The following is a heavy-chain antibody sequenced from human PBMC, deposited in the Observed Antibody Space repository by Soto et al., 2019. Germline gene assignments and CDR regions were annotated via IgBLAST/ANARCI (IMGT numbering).Heavy chain of an antibody. Sequence: SETLSLTCTVSGGSISSSSYYWGWIRQPPGKGLEWIGSIYYSGSTYHNPSLKSRVTISVDTSKNQFSLNLSSVTAADTAVYYCARHRNYYYYGMDVWGQATTVTVSS. J-gene: IGHJ6*02. CDR2: IYYSGST. V-gene: IGHV4-39*01. CDR1: GGSISSSSYY. CDR3: ARHRNYYYYGMDV.